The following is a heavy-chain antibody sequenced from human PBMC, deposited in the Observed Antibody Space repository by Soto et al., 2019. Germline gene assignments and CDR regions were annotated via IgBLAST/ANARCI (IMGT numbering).Heavy chain of an antibody. J-gene: IGHJ4*02. V-gene: IGHV1-18*01. Sequence: QVQLVQSGAEVKKPGASVKVSCKASGYTFTSYGISGVRQAPGQGLEWMGWVSAYNGNTNNAQKLQGRVTLTRATSTSLASMALRSLRSDDTAVYYCARDAHGVVLPYWGQGTLVTVSS. D-gene: IGHD3-3*01. CDR2: VSAYNGNT. CDR1: GYTFTSYG. CDR3: ARDAHGVVLPY.